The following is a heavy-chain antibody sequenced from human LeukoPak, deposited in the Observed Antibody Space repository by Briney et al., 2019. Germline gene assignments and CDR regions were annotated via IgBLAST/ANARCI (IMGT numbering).Heavy chain of an antibody. Sequence: ASVKVSCKASGYTFTSYGISWVRQAPGQGLEWMGWISAYDGNTDYAQYLQGRVTMTIDTSTSTVYMELSSLRSEDTAVYYCARDRRAVDTAMVPRNDAFDIWGQGTMVTVSS. D-gene: IGHD5-18*01. V-gene: IGHV1-18*01. CDR3: ARDRRAVDTAMVPRNDAFDI. J-gene: IGHJ3*02. CDR2: ISAYDGNT. CDR1: GYTFTSYG.